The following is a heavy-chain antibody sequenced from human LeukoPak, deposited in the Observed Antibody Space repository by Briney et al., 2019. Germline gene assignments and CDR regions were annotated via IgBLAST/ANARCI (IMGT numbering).Heavy chain of an antibody. D-gene: IGHD6-6*01. Sequence: GESLKISCKGSGYSFTSYWIGWVRQMPGKGLEWMGIIYPGDSDTRYSPSFQGQVTISADKSISTAYLQWSSLMASDAAVYYCAGLAARQLSWFDPWGQGTLVTVSS. CDR2: IYPGDSDT. CDR1: GYSFTSYW. V-gene: IGHV5-51*01. CDR3: AGLAARQLSWFDP. J-gene: IGHJ5*02.